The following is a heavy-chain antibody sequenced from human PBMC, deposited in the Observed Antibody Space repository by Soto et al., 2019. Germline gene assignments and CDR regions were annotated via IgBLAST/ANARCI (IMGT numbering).Heavy chain of an antibody. V-gene: IGHV4-31*03. Sequence: QVQLQESGPGLVKPSQALSLTCTVSGGSISSGGYYWSWIRQHPGKGLEWIGYIYYSGSTYYNPSLKSRVTISVDTSKNQFSLKLSSVTAADTAVYYCANFRYGDYVDYFDYWGQGTLVTVSS. CDR2: IYYSGST. J-gene: IGHJ4*02. CDR1: GGSISSGGYY. D-gene: IGHD4-17*01. CDR3: ANFRYGDYVDYFDY.